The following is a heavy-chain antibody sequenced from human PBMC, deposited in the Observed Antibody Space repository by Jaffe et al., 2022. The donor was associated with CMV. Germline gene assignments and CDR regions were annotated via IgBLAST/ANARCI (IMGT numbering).Heavy chain of an antibody. CDR1: GFSLTTSGMC. V-gene: IGHV2-70*01. CDR3: ARTYWNSHQEFDF. CDR2: IDSADDK. Sequence: QVTLRESGPALVKPTQTLTLTCTFSGFSLTTSGMCVSWIRQPPGKALEWLALIDSADDKFYIPSLKTRLTISRDTSRNQVVLTMTNVDPVDTASYYCARTYWNSHQEFDFWGQGTLVTISS. J-gene: IGHJ4*02. D-gene: IGHD1-1*01.